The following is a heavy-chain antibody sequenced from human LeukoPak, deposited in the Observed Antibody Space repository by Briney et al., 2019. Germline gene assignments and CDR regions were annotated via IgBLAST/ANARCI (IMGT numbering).Heavy chain of an antibody. CDR3: AREAVGAYGFDY. V-gene: IGHV1-46*01. Sequence: KFQGRVTMTRDTSTSTVYMELSSLRSEDTAVYYCAREAVGAYGFDYWGQGTLVTVSS. D-gene: IGHD1-26*01. J-gene: IGHJ4*02.